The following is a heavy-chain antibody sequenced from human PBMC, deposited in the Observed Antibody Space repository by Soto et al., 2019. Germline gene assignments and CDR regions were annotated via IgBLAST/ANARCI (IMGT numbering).Heavy chain of an antibody. CDR2: IYHSGST. CDR1: GGSISSSHW. CDR3: GRSGGGEDY. J-gene: IGHJ4*02. V-gene: IGHV4-4*02. Sequence: QVQLQESGPGLVKPSGTLSLSCAVSGGSISSSHWWTWVRQPPGKGLEWIGEIYHSGSTNYNPSLKMRATISVDASRNQFSLKLGSVPAADPAVYYWGRSGGGEDYWGQGILVTVSS. D-gene: IGHD3-16*01.